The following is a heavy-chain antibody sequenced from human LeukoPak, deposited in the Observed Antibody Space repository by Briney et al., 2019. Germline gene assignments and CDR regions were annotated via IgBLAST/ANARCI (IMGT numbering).Heavy chain of an antibody. CDR1: GFTFSSYA. CDR3: AGGGITMIV. CDR2: ISYDGSNK. Sequence: GGSLRLSCAASGFTFSSYAMHWVRQAPGKGLEWVAVISYDGSNKYYADSVKGRFTISRDNSKNTLYLQMNSLRAEDTAVYYCAGGGITMIVGGQGTLVTVSS. J-gene: IGHJ4*02. D-gene: IGHD3-22*01. V-gene: IGHV3-30*04.